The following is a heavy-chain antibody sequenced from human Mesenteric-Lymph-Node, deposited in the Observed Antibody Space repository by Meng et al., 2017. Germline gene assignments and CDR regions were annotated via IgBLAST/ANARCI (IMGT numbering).Heavy chain of an antibody. CDR1: GGTFSSYA. J-gene: IGHJ4*02. CDR3: ASNGDYGGAGGTDY. D-gene: IGHD4-17*01. CDR2: IIPILGIA. V-gene: IGHV1-69*04. Sequence: SVKVSCKASGGTFSSYAISWVRQAPGQGLEWMGRIIPILGIANYAQKFQGRVTITADKSTSTAYMELSSLRSEDTAVYYCASNGDYGGAGGTDYWGQGTLVTVSS.